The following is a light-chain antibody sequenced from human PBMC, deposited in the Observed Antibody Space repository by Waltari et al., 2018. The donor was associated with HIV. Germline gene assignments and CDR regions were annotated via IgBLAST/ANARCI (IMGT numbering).Light chain of an antibody. CDR3: SSYAGNNVV. CDR1: SSDIGGYNF. CDR2: EVS. J-gene: IGLJ2*01. V-gene: IGLV2-8*01. Sequence: QSALTQPPSASGSPGQSVTISCTGTSSDIGGYNFVSWYQQHPGKAPNLVIYEVSKPPSGVPDRFSGSKSGNTASLTVSGLQTEDEADYYCSSYAGNNVVFGGGTKLTVL.